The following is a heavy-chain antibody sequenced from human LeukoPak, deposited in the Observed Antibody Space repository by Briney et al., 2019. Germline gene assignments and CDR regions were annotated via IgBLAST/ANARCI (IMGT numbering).Heavy chain of an antibody. CDR1: GGSISSYY. V-gene: IGHV4-59*01. Sequence: SETLSLTCTVSGGSISSYYWGWIRQPPGKELEWIGYIYYTGSTNYNPSLKSRVTISLDTSKNQFSLKLSSVTAADTAVYYCARGIQYYYYGLDVWGQGTTVTVSS. CDR2: IYYTGST. CDR3: ARGIQYYYYGLDV. J-gene: IGHJ6*02.